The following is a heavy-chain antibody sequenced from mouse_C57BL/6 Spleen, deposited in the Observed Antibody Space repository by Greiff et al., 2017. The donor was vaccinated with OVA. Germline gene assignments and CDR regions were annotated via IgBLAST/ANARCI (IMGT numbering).Heavy chain of an antibody. J-gene: IGHJ2*01. V-gene: IGHV5-9*01. D-gene: IGHD3-3*01. CDR1: GFTFSSYT. CDR3: ARLGWDRGY. Sequence: VQLKESGGGLVKPGGSLKLSCAASGFTFSSYTMYCVRQTPEKRLEWVAPISGGGGNTSSPDSVQGRFTISSDNAKNTLYLQMSSLRTEDTALYYCARLGWDRGYWGQGTTLTVSS. CDR2: ISGGGGNT.